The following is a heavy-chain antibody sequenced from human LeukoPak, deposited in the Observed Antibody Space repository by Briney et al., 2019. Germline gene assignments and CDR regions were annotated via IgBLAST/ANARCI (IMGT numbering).Heavy chain of an antibody. Sequence: PSEILSLTCTVSGGSIGSYYWTWIRQPPGKELEWIGYIYNSGSTNYNPSLKSRVTISVDTSKNQLSLKLSSVTAADTAVYYCARSRDGYNLDYWGQGTLVTVSS. D-gene: IGHD5-24*01. V-gene: IGHV4-59*01. CDR2: IYNSGST. CDR1: GGSIGSYY. CDR3: ARSRDGYNLDY. J-gene: IGHJ4*02.